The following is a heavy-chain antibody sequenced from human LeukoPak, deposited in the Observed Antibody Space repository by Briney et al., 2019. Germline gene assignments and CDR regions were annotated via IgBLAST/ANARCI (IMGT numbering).Heavy chain of an antibody. CDR1: GFVFSHYG. D-gene: IGHD5-12*01. CDR2: VRYDERNE. CDR3: AKDSNSGYVSVGPDY. Sequence: GGSLRLSCQTCGFVFSHYGMHWVRQAPGKGLVWVAFVRYDERNEYYGDSVNGRFSISRDNSKNTQYLQMNSLRPEDTGVYSCAKDSNSGYVSVGPDYWGLGTLVTVSS. J-gene: IGHJ4*02. V-gene: IGHV3-30*02.